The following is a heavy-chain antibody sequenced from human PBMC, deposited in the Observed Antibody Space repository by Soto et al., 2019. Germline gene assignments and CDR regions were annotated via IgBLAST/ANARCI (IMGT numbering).Heavy chain of an antibody. Sequence: VASVKVSCKASGYTFTGYYMNWVRQAPGQGLEWMGWIDPNNGATNYAPNFQGRATMTRDTSISTAYMELSRLRSDDTGVYYCATSILRFLEWSSGDYWGRGTLVTV. CDR3: ATSILRFLEWSSGDY. V-gene: IGHV1-2*02. D-gene: IGHD3-3*01. CDR1: GYTFTGYY. J-gene: IGHJ4*02. CDR2: IDPNNGAT.